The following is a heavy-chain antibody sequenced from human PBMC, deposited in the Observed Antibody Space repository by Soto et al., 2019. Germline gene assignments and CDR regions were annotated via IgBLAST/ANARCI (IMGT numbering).Heavy chain of an antibody. J-gene: IGHJ4*02. Sequence: QVQLVQSGAEVKKPGSSVKVSCKASGGTFSSYTISWVRQAPGQGLEWMGRIIPILGIANYAQKFQGRVEITADKYTSTAYMELSSLRYEDTAVYYCARDPEDTGSYFEYWGQGTLVTVSS. V-gene: IGHV1-69*08. D-gene: IGHD5-18*01. CDR3: ARDPEDTGSYFEY. CDR1: GGTFSSYT. CDR2: IIPILGIA.